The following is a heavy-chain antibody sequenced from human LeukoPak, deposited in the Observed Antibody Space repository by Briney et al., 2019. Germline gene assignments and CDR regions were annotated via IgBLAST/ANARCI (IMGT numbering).Heavy chain of an antibody. D-gene: IGHD6-13*01. J-gene: IGHJ1*01. Sequence: GSLRLSCAASGFTFSNEMNWVRQAPGKGLEWIGYIYYSGSTNYNPSLKSRVTISVDTSKNQFSLKLSSVTAADTAVYYCARGFESSSWYDPAEYFQHWGQGTLVTVSS. CDR1: GFTFSNEM. V-gene: IGHV4-59*01. CDR3: ARGFESSSWYDPAEYFQH. CDR2: IYYSGST.